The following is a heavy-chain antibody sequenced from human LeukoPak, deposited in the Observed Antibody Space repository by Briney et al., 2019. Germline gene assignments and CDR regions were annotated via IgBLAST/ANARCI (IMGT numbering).Heavy chain of an antibody. Sequence: PWRSLRLSCAASGFTFSSYSMNWVRQAPGKGLEWVSYISSSSSTIYYADSEKGRFTISRDNAKNSLYLQMNILRAEDTAVYYCAREAQEHYFDYWGQGTLVSVSS. J-gene: IGHJ4*02. CDR2: ISSSSSTI. CDR1: GFTFSSYS. CDR3: AREAQEHYFDY. V-gene: IGHV3-48*01.